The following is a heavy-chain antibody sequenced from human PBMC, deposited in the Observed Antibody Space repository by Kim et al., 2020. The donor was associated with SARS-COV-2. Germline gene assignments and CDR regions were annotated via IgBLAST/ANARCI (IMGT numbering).Heavy chain of an antibody. CDR3: AREEITMVQGVIMGNWFDP. CDR2: IYYSGST. CDR1: GGSISSGGYY. Sequence: SETLSLTCTVSGGSISSGGYYWSWIRQHPGKGLEWIGYIYYSGSTYYNPSLKSRVTISVDTSKNQFSLKLSSVTAADTAVYYCAREEITMVQGVIMGNWFDPWGQGTLVTVSS. D-gene: IGHD3-10*01. V-gene: IGHV4-31*03. J-gene: IGHJ5*02.